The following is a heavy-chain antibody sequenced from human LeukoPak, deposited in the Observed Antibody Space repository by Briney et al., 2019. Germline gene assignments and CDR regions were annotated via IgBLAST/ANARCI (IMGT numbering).Heavy chain of an antibody. CDR1: GFTFSDYY. Sequence: GGSLRLSCAASGFTFSDYYMSWIRQAPGNGLEWVSYISSSGSTIYYADSVKGRFTISRDNAKNSLYLQMNSLRAEDTAVYYCARDRAVLRYFDWLLGDAFDIWGQGTMVTVSS. V-gene: IGHV3-11*01. CDR3: ARDRAVLRYFDWLLGDAFDI. CDR2: ISSSGSTI. D-gene: IGHD3-9*01. J-gene: IGHJ3*02.